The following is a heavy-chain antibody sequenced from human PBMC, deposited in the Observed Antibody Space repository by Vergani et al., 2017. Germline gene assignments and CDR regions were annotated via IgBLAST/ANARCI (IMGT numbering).Heavy chain of an antibody. CDR1: GFTFSSYG. D-gene: IGHD4-23*01. V-gene: IGHV3-33*08. CDR3: ARDRYYGGNWFDP. J-gene: IGHJ5*02. CDR2: IWYDGSNK. Sequence: VQLLESGGGLVQPGGSLRLSCAASGFTFSSYGMHWVRQAPGKGLEWVAVIWYDGSNKYYADSVKGRFTISRDNSKNTLYLQMNSLRAEDTAVYYCARDRYYGGNWFDPWGQGTLVTVSS.